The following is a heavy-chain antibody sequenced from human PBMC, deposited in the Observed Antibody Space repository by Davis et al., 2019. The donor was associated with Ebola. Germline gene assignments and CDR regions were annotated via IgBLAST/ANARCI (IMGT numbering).Heavy chain of an antibody. D-gene: IGHD3-16*02. CDR2: ISWNSGSI. J-gene: IGHJ6*02. V-gene: IGHV3-9*01. CDR1: GFTFSSYG. CDR3: AKDRIVGQYGMDV. Sequence: SLKISCAASGFTFSSYGMHWVRQAPGKGLEWVSGISWNSGSIGYADSVKGRFTISRDNAKNSLYLQMNSLRAKDTALYYCAKDRIVGQYGMDVWGQGTTVTVSS.